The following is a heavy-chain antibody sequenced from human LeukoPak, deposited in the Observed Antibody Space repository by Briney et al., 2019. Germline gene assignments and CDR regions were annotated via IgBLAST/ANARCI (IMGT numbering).Heavy chain of an antibody. CDR3: TTIAARLGRYYYYYMDV. CDR1: GFTFSNAW. Sequence: PGGSLRLSCAASGFTFSNAWMSWVRQAPGKGLEWVGRIKSKTDGGTTDYAAPVKGRFTISRDDSKNTLYLQMNSLKTEDTAVYYCTTIAARLGRYYYYYMDVCGKGTTVTVSS. J-gene: IGHJ6*03. D-gene: IGHD6-6*01. V-gene: IGHV3-15*01. CDR2: IKSKTDGGTT.